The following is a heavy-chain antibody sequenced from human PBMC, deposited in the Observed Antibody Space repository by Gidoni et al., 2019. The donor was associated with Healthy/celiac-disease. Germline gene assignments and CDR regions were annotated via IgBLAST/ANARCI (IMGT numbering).Heavy chain of an antibody. CDR2: ISSSSSTI. V-gene: IGHV3-48*02. CDR1: GFTFSSYS. CDR3: ARDRRKVEAAAGYYFDY. D-gene: IGHD6-13*01. Sequence: EVQLVESGGGLVQPGGSLRLSCAASGFTFSSYSMTWVRQAPGKGLEWVSYISSSSSTIYYADSVKGRFTISRDNAKNSLYLQMNSLRDEDTAVYYCARDRRKVEAAAGYYFDYWGQGTLVTVSS. J-gene: IGHJ4*02.